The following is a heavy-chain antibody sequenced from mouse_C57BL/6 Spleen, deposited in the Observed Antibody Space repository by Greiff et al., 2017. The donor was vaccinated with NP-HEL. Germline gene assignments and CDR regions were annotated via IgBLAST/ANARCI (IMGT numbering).Heavy chain of an antibody. V-gene: IGHV1-66*01. J-gene: IGHJ3*01. Sequence: VKLQESGPELVKPGASVKISCKASGYSFTSYYIHWVKQRPGQGLEWIGWIYPGSGNTKYNEKFKGKATLTADTSSSTAYMQLSSLTSEDSAVYYCARPAITTDFAYWGQGTLVTVSA. D-gene: IGHD1-1*01. CDR1: GYSFTSYY. CDR2: IYPGSGNT. CDR3: ARPAITTDFAY.